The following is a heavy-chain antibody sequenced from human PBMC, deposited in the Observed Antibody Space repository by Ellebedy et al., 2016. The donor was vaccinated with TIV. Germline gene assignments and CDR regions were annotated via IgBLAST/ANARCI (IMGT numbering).Heavy chain of an antibody. J-gene: IGHJ3*02. CDR3: ARGFVWFSYAFDI. D-gene: IGHD2-21*01. Sequence: ASVKVSXXASGYTFTGTDYYMHWVRQAPGQGLEWMGWINPKSGGTNYARKFQGGVTMTRDTSISTAYMELSRLRSDDTAVFYCARGFVWFSYAFDIWGQGTMVTVSP. CDR2: INPKSGGT. V-gene: IGHV1-2*02. CDR1: GYTFTGTDYY.